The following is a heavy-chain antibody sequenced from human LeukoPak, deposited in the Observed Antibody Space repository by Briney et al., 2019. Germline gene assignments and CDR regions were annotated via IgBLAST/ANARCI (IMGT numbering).Heavy chain of an antibody. CDR2: IYYSGST. CDR1: GGSIRSGGYY. D-gene: IGHD4-17*01. Sequence: KSSETLSLTCTVSGGSIRSGGYYWSWIRQHPGKGLEWIGYIYYSGSTYYNPSLKSRVTISVDTSKNQFSLKLSSVTAADTAVYYCARSLGDYGDYNGMDVWGQGTTVTVSS. J-gene: IGHJ6*02. CDR3: ARSLGDYGDYNGMDV. V-gene: IGHV4-31*03.